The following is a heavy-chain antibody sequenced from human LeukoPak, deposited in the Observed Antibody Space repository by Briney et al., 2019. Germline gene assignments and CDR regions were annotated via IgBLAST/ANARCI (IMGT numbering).Heavy chain of an antibody. V-gene: IGHV3-64D*06. CDR1: ALTFNNYP. D-gene: IGHD6-13*01. Sequence: GRTLRISSSAPALTFNNYPMSRISHPLGKGLGYHSVISSDGDSKYSADSVKGRFTISRDNYKNTLYLQMSGLRAEDTAVYYCVKGGSSSSWYTWLDPWGRGALVVVSS. J-gene: IGHJ5*02. CDR3: VKGGSSSSWYTWLDP. CDR2: ISSDGDSK.